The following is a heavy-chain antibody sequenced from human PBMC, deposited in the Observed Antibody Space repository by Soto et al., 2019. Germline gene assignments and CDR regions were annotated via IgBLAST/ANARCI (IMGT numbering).Heavy chain of an antibody. D-gene: IGHD2-15*01. V-gene: IGHV4-39*01. CDR3: ARRRTVVTLDY. J-gene: IGHJ4*02. CDR2: IDNSGNT. Sequence: SETLSLTCTVSGGSISSSSYYWGWIRQAPGKGLEWIGSIDNSGNTYYNPSLKSRVTTSVDTSKNQFSLKLSSVTAADTAVYYCARRRTVVTLDYWGQGTLVTVSS. CDR1: GGSISSSSYY.